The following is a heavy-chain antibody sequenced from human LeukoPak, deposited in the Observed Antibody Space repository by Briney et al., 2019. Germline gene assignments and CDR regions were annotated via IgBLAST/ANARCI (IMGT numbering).Heavy chain of an antibody. D-gene: IGHD5-18*01. CDR2: ISGSGGST. J-gene: IGHJ4*02. CDR1: GFTFSSYA. Sequence: GSLRPSFAASGFTFSSYAMSWVRQAPGKGLAWVSAISGSGGSTYYADSVKGRFTISRDNSKNTLYLQMNSLRAEDTAVYYCAKDLTIQLWSYYFDYWGQGTLVTVSS. V-gene: IGHV3-23*01. CDR3: AKDLTIQLWSYYFDY.